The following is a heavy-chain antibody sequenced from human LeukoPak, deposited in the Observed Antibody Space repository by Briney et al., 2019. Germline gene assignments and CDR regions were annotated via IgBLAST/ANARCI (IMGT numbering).Heavy chain of an antibody. V-gene: IGHV1-46*01. Sequence: ASVKVSCKASGYTFTTYYMHWLRQAPGQGPEWMGIINPRGGSTDYAQKFQGRVTITADESTSTAYMELSSLRSEDTAVYYCASDIAVRGSLNGYWGQGTLVTVSS. CDR1: GYTFTTYY. CDR3: ASDIAVRGSLNGY. D-gene: IGHD3-10*01. J-gene: IGHJ4*02. CDR2: INPRGGST.